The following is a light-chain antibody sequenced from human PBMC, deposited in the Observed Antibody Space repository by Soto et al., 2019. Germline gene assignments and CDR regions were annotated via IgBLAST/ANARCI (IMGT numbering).Light chain of an antibody. J-gene: IGKJ1*01. CDR3: QQYCESPRGT. CDR2: AAS. CDR1: QSLSGNY. V-gene: IGKV3-20*01. Sequence: EIALTQSPGTLSLSPGEIATLSCRSSQSLSGNYVAWYQQKPDQAPRLVIDAASSRATGIPDRFSGSGSGTDFTRNSSRLVPEDFAVHYCQQYCESPRGTFRQGNKEDI.